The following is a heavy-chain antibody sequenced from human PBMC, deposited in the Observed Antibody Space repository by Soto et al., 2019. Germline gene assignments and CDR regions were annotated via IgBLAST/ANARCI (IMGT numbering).Heavy chain of an antibody. D-gene: IGHD6-13*01. Sequence: QVQLQESGPGLVKPSETLSLTCTVSGASISSNYWSWIRQPPGKGLECIGYFSYSGSTNYNPSLKRRVLISVETSRNQFSLKLTSVTATDTAMYYCARHSPLAAGGAFEFWGQGTMVTVSS. CDR3: ARHSPLAAGGAFEF. CDR1: GASISSNY. CDR2: FSYSGST. V-gene: IGHV4-59*08. J-gene: IGHJ3*01.